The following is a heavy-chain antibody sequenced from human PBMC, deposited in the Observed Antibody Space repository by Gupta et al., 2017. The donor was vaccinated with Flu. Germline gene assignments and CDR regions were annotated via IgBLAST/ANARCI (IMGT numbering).Heavy chain of an antibody. CDR2: IWPGDSDT. D-gene: IGHD3-3*01. CDR1: GYTFTDYW. J-gene: IGHJ5*02. CDR3: AALPFLEWRTLRFDP. V-gene: IGHV5-51*03. Sequence: EVQLVQFGAEVKQPGESLKISCEASGYTFTDYWIVWVRQMPGKGLEWLGHIWPGDSDTRYSPAIEGQVTISVDKSINTAYLQWSSLKASDSAMYYCAALPFLEWRTLRFDPWGQGTLVTVSS.